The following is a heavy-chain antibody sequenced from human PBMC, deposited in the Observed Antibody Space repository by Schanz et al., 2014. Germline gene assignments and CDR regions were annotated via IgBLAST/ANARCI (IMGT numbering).Heavy chain of an antibody. CDR3: ARKIKLGVYGGKGHDSLDI. CDR2: INWSDGGST. CDR1: GFTFSDYS. Sequence: EVQLVESGGGWVQPGGSLRLSCAASGFTFSDYSMNWVRQAPGKGPEWVSRINWSDGGSTGYADSVRGRFTISRDNAKNTLYLQMNTLRAEDTAVYYCARKIKLGVYGGKGHDSLDIWGQGTMVTVAS. D-gene: IGHD4-17*01. V-gene: IGHV3-20*04. J-gene: IGHJ3*02.